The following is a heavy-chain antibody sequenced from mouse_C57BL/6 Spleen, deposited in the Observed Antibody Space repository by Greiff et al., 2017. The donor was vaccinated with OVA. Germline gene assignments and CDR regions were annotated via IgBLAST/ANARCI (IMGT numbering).Heavy chain of an antibody. CDR1: GYTFTTYP. CDR3: ARGDSSGYVPFAY. V-gene: IGHV1-47*01. CDR2: FHPYNDDT. D-gene: IGHD3-2*02. Sequence: VQLQQSGAELVKPGASVKMSCKASGYTFTTYPIEWMKQNHGKSLEWIGNFHPYNDDTKYNDKFKGKATLTVEKSSSTVYLELSRLTSDDSAVYYCARGDSSGYVPFAYWGQGTLGTVSA. J-gene: IGHJ3*01.